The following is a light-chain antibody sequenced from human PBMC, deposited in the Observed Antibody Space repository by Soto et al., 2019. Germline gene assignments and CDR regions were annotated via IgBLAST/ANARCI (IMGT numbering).Light chain of an antibody. CDR1: QSVSGW. CDR3: QQYETFSGT. V-gene: IGKV1-5*01. J-gene: IGKJ1*01. CDR2: DAS. Sequence: DIQMTPSPSTLSASVGDRVTITCRASQSVSGWLAWYQQKPGEAPKLLIYDASALPRGVPSRFSGSGSGTKFTLTIASLQPDDFATYYCQQYETFSGTFGQGTKVDIK.